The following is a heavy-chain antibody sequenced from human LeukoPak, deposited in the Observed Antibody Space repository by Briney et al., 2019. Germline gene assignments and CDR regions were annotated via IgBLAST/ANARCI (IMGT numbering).Heavy chain of an antibody. CDR1: GFTFSSYW. CDR3: ARDASPGYFDL. J-gene: IGHJ2*01. D-gene: IGHD2-15*01. V-gene: IGHV3-74*01. CDR2: ITSDGSAT. Sequence: GGSLRLSYAVSGFTFSSYWMHWVRQGPGKGLAWVSRITSDGSATDYADSVKGRFTISRDNAKNTLYLHMDSLRAEDTAVYYCARDASPGYFDLWGRGTLVTVSS.